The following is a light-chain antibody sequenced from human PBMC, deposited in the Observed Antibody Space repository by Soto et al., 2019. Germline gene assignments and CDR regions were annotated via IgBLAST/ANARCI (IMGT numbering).Light chain of an antibody. CDR2: GNT. J-gene: IGLJ2*01. Sequence: QSELTQPPSVSGAPGQRVTISRTGSPSTIGAGFVVHWYQQFPGTAPKLLIYGNTNRPSGVPARFSASKSGTSASLAITGLQTEDEADYYRQSYDSGLSGLHVIFGGGTKLTVL. V-gene: IGLV1-40*01. CDR3: QSYDSGLSGLHVI. CDR1: PSTIGAGFV.